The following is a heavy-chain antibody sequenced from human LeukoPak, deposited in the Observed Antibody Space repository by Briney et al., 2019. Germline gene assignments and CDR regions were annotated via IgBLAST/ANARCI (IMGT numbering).Heavy chain of an antibody. V-gene: IGHV1-69*05. Sequence: SVKVSCKASGGTFSSYAISWVRQAPGQGLEWMGGIIPIFGTANYAQKFQGRVTITTDESTSTAYMELSSLGSEDTAVYYCARGEADQDYYDSSALYYMDVWGKGTTVTVSS. D-gene: IGHD3-22*01. CDR3: ARGEADQDYYDSSALYYMDV. J-gene: IGHJ6*03. CDR2: IIPIFGTA. CDR1: GGTFSSYA.